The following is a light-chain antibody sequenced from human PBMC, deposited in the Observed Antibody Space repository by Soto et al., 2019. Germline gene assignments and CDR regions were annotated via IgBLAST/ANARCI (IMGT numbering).Light chain of an antibody. V-gene: IGKV3-15*01. CDR3: QQYNKWPLT. J-gene: IGKJ4*01. CDR2: DTS. CDR1: QSVSSD. Sequence: EIVMTQSPATLSLSPGERATLSYRASQSVSSDLVWYQEKAGQAPRLFIYDTSTRATGIPARFSGSGSGTEFTLTISSLQSEDSAVYHCQQYNKWPLTFGGGAKVDIK.